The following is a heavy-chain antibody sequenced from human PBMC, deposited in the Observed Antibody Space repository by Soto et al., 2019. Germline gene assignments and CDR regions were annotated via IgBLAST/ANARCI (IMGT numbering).Heavy chain of an antibody. Sequence: QVQLVQSGAEVKKPGASVKVSCKASGYTFTGYYMHWVRQAPGQGLEWMGWINPNSGGTNYAQKFQGWVTMTRDTSISTAYMELSRLRSDDTAVYYCARELIAVAGTWWFDTWGQGTLVTVSS. V-gene: IGHV1-2*04. J-gene: IGHJ5*02. CDR2: INPNSGGT. CDR3: ARELIAVAGTWWFDT. CDR1: GYTFTGYY. D-gene: IGHD6-19*01.